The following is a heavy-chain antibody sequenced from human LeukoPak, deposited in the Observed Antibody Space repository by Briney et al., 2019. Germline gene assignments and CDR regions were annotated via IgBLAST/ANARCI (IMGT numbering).Heavy chain of an antibody. CDR1: GGTFSSYS. J-gene: IGHJ5*02. Sequence: ASVKVSCKASGGTFSSYSISWVRQAPGQGLEWMGGIVPIFGTADYAQKFQGRVTITADESTGTAYMELGSLRSEDTAVYYCARDRAAAGLNNWFDPWGQGTLVTVSS. CDR3: ARDRAAAGLNNWFDP. CDR2: IVPIFGTA. V-gene: IGHV1-69*13. D-gene: IGHD6-13*01.